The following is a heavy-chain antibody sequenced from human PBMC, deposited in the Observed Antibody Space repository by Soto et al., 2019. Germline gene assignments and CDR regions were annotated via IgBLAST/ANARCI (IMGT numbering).Heavy chain of an antibody. J-gene: IGHJ6*03. D-gene: IGHD2-2*01. Sequence: GASVKVSCKASGYTFTSYDINWVRQATGQGLEWMGWMNPNSGNTGYAQKFQGRVTMTRNTSISTAYMELSSLRSEDTAVYYCARGRRGPYCSSTSCFPIQRFYYYYMDVWGKGTTVTVSS. CDR1: GYTFTSYD. CDR3: ARGRRGPYCSSTSCFPIQRFYYYYMDV. CDR2: MNPNSGNT. V-gene: IGHV1-8*01.